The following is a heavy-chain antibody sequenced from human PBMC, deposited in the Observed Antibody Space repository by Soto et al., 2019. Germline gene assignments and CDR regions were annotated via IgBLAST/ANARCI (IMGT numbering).Heavy chain of an antibody. Sequence: EVQLVESGGGVVRPGGSLRLSCAASGFTFDDYGMSWVRQAPGKGLEWVSGINWNGGSTGYADSVKGRFNISRDNAKNSLYLQMNSLRAEDTALYHCARMVYGSGSYPYYFDYWGQGTLVTVSS. D-gene: IGHD3-10*01. CDR2: INWNGGST. CDR1: GFTFDDYG. CDR3: ARMVYGSGSYPYYFDY. J-gene: IGHJ4*02. V-gene: IGHV3-20*01.